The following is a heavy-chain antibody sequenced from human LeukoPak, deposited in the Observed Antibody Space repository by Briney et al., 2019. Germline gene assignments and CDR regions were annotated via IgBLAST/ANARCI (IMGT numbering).Heavy chain of an antibody. CDR3: ARGRGGSYSDFDY. CDR2: IYYSGST. D-gene: IGHD1-26*01. CDR1: GGSISSSSYY. V-gene: IGHV4-39*07. Sequence: PSETLSLTCTVSGGSISSSSYYWGWIRQPPGKGLEWIGSIYYSGSTYYNPSLKSRVTISVDTSKNQFSLKLSSVTATDTAVYYCARGRGGSYSDFDYWGQGTLVTVSS. J-gene: IGHJ4*02.